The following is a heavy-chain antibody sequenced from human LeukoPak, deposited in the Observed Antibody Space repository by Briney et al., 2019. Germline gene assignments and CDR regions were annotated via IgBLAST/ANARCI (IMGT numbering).Heavy chain of an antibody. CDR1: GFTVSYNY. V-gene: IGHV3-53*01. D-gene: IGHD3-10*01. Sequence: GSLRLSCAVSGFTVSYNYNTWVRQAPGKGVGWGSFNYGGGSTYYAETVKGRFTISRQNSKNMVYLQMNNPTAQDTALYYCVRGANYDSGSYYRDGYFQNWGRAPWSPSPQ. CDR3: VRGANYDSGSYYRDGYFQN. CDR2: NYGGGST. J-gene: IGHJ1*01.